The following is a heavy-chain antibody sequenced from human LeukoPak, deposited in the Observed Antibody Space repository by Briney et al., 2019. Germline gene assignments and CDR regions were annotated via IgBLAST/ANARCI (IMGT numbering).Heavy chain of an antibody. CDR2: INHSGST. J-gene: IGHJ4*02. V-gene: IGHV4-34*01. CDR1: GGSFSGYY. CDR3: ARQQGGQTYFDY. Sequence: SETLSLTCGVYGGSFSGYYWSWIRQPPGKGLEWIGEINHSGSTNYNPSLKSRVTISVDTSKNQFSLKLSSVTAADTAVYYCARQQGGQTYFDYWGQGTLVTVSS.